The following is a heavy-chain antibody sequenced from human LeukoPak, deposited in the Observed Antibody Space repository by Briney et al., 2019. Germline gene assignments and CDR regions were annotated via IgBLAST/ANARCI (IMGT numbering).Heavy chain of an antibody. CDR2: IKSKTDGGTT. J-gene: IGHJ3*02. Sequence: PGGSLRLSCAASGFTFSNAWMSWVPQAPGKGLEWIGRIKSKTDGGTTDYAAAVKGRFTISRDDSKNTLYLQMNSLKTEDTAVYYCTTHSGYDYDAFDIWGQGTMVTVSS. CDR1: GFTFSNAW. D-gene: IGHD5-12*01. CDR3: TTHSGYDYDAFDI. V-gene: IGHV3-15*01.